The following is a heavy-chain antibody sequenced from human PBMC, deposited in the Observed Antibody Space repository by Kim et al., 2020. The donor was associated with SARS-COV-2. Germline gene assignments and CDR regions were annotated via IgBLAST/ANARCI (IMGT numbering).Heavy chain of an antibody. V-gene: IGHV3-30-3*01. D-gene: IGHD6-6*01. CDR2: ISYDGSHT. CDR3: AREYTISAETRFDY. CDR1: GFSFSSYA. Sequence: GGSLRLSCEASGFSFSSYAMHWVRQAPGKGLEWVAVISYDGSHTYHADSVTGRFTISRDNSKNTLYLQMNSLRSEDTAVYYCAREYTISAETRFDYWGQGTLVTVSS. J-gene: IGHJ4*02.